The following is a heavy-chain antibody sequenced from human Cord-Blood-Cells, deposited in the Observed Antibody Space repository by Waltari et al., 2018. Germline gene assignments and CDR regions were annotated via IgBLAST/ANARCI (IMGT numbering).Heavy chain of an antibody. V-gene: IGHV4-34*01. CDR3: ARGVGYYGSGSYYEDY. D-gene: IGHD3-10*01. CDR1: GGSFSGYY. J-gene: IGHJ4*02. Sequence: QVQLQQWGAGLLKPSETLSLTCAVYGGSFSGYYWSWIRQPPGKGLEWIGEINHNGSTNYNPSLKSRVTMSVDTSKNQFSLKLSSVTAADTAVYYCARGVGYYGSGSYYEDYWGQGTLVTVSS. CDR2: INHNGST.